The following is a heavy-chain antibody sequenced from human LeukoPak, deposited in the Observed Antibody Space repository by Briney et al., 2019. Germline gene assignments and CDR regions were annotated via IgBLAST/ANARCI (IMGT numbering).Heavy chain of an antibody. CDR3: AKGSIAAAAPYYFDY. Sequence: GGSLRLSWAASGFTFSSYAMSWVRQAPEKGLEWVSAISGSGGSTYYADSVKGRFTISRDNSKNTLYLQMNSLRAEDTAVYYCAKGSIAAAAPYYFDYWGQGTLVTVSS. D-gene: IGHD6-13*01. V-gene: IGHV3-23*01. CDR1: GFTFSSYA. J-gene: IGHJ4*02. CDR2: ISGSGGST.